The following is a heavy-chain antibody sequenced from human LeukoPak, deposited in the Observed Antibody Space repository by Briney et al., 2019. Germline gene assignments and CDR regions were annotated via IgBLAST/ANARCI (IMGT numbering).Heavy chain of an antibody. V-gene: IGHV3-48*02. CDR2: ISSGPGSA. Sequence: GGSLRLSCAASGFTLSSYSMNWVRQAPGKGLGWVSYISSGPGSAYYSDSVRGRFTISRDNAKNSLYLQTNSLRDDDTAVYYCARGGWELDYWGQGTLATVSS. CDR1: GFTLSSYS. J-gene: IGHJ4*02. D-gene: IGHD1-1*01. CDR3: ARGGWELDY.